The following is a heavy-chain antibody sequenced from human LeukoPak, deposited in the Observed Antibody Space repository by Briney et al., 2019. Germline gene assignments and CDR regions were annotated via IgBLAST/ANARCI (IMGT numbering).Heavy chain of an antibody. CDR3: ARDRSSGWSEMDGFGY. Sequence: ASVKVSCKASGYTFTSYAMHWVRQAPGQRLEWMGWINAGNGNTKYSQKFQGRVTITRDTSASTARMELSSLRSEDTAVYYCARDRSSGWSEMDGFGYWGQGTLVTVSS. J-gene: IGHJ4*02. D-gene: IGHD6-19*01. CDR2: INAGNGNT. CDR1: GYTFTSYA. V-gene: IGHV1-3*01.